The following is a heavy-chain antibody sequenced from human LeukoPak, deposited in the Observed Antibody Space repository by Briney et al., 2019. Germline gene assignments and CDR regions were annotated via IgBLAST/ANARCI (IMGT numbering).Heavy chain of an antibody. J-gene: IGHJ3*02. D-gene: IGHD3-10*01. CDR2: ISGSAYAS. V-gene: IGHV3-23*01. CDR3: AKEGGVWGVYDSFDI. CDR1: GLTFSDFS. Sequence: GGSLRLSCAATGLTFSDFSMAWVRQAPGKGLEWLSGISGSAYASYYADSVKGRFTISRDNSKNTLYLQMNSLRGEDTAMYYCAKEGGVWGVYDSFDIWGQGTFLTVSS.